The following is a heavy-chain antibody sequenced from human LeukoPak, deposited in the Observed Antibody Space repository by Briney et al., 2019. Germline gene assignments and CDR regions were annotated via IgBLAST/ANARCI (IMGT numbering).Heavy chain of an antibody. J-gene: IGHJ3*02. Sequence: ASVKVSCKASGYTSTGYYMHWVRQAPGQGLEWMGWINPNSGGTNYAQKFQGSVTMTRDTSISTAYMELSRLRSDDTAVYYCARVPLYYYDSSGYYYGLVGAFDIWGQGTMVTVSS. CDR2: INPNSGGT. CDR3: ARVPLYYYDSSGYYYGLVGAFDI. CDR1: GYTSTGYY. V-gene: IGHV1-2*02. D-gene: IGHD3-22*01.